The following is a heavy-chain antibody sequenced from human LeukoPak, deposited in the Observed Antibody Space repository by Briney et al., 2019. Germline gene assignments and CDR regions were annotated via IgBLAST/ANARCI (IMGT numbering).Heavy chain of an antibody. V-gene: IGHV3-23*01. J-gene: IGHJ5*02. CDR2: LSRSGRDT. CDR1: GFTLRHYA. CDR3: AKASGYSNSWYED. D-gene: IGHD5-12*01. Sequence: GGSLSLPCSASGFTLRHYAMIWVSQAPAKGLEWVSGLSRSGRDTYYAVSVKGRFTISRDNSKNTLYLQMNSLRAEDTAVYYCAKASGYSNSWYEDWGQGTLVTVSS.